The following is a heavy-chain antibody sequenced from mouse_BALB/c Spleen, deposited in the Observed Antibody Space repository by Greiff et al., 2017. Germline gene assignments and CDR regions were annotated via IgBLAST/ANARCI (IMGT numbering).Heavy chain of an antibody. CDR2: ISYDGSN. V-gene: IGHV3-6*02. D-gene: IGHD2-14*01. CDR3: ARDRYDDYAMDY. J-gene: IGHJ4*01. Sequence: DVQLQASGPGLVKPSQSLSLTCSVTGYSITSGYYWNLIRQFPGNKLECMGYISYDGSNNYNPSLKNRISITRDTSKNQFFLKLNSVTTEDTATYYCARDRYDDYAMDYWGQGTSVTVSS. CDR1: GYSITSGYY.